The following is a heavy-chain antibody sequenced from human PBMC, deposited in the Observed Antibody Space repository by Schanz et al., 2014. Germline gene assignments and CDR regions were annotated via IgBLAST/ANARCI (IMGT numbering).Heavy chain of an antibody. CDR2: IKSDGSST. CDR3: ARDHTTESYYSAGPPIDY. V-gene: IGHV3-74*02. J-gene: IGHJ4*02. D-gene: IGHD1-26*01. CDR1: GFTFSSYW. Sequence: EVQLLESGGGLVQPGGSLRLSCAASGFTFSSYWMHWVRQVPGKGLVWVSRIKSDGSSTSYADSVKGRFTISRDNSKNTLYLQMNSLRPEDTAVYYCARDHTTESYYSAGPPIDYWGQGTLLTVSS.